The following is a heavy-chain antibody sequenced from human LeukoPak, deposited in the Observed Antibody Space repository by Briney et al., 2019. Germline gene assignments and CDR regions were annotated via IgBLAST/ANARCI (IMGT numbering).Heavy chain of an antibody. CDR2: IIPIFGTA. Sequence: GSSVKVSCKASGGTFSSYAISWVRQAPGQGLEWMGGIIPIFGTANYAQKFQGRVTITADESTSTAYTELSSLRSEDTAVYYCARGGSGSYYLGYNWFDPWGQGTLVTVSS. V-gene: IGHV1-69*01. CDR1: GGTFSSYA. D-gene: IGHD3-10*01. CDR3: ARGGSGSYYLGYNWFDP. J-gene: IGHJ5*02.